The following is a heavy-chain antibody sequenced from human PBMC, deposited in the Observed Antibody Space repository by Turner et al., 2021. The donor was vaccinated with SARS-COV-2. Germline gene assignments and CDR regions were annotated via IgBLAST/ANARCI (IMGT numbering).Heavy chain of an antibody. CDR2: IYYSGST. CDR1: GGSISSGGYY. J-gene: IGHJ2*01. CDR3: ARKNYGSGSHWYFDL. V-gene: IGHV4-31*03. D-gene: IGHD3-10*01. Sequence: QVQLQESGPGLVKPSQTLSLTCTVSGGSISSGGYYWSWIRQHPGKGLEWIGYIYYSGSTYYNPSLKSRVTIAVDTSKNQFSLKLSSVTAADTAVYYCARKNYGSGSHWYFDLWGRGTLVTVSS.